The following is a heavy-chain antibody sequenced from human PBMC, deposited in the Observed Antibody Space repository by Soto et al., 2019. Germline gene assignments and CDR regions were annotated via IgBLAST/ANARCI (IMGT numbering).Heavy chain of an antibody. D-gene: IGHD2-2*01. V-gene: IGHV5-10-1*01. CDR3: ARRYCSSASCPRNYYGMDV. Sequence: GESLKIWCQGAGDNCASYWSSWVRQMPGKGLEWMGRIDPIDSYTNYSPSFQGHVTISADKSISTAYLQWSSLKASDTAMYYCARRYCSSASCPRNYYGMDVWGQGTTVTVSS. J-gene: IGHJ6*02. CDR1: GDNCASYW. CDR2: IDPIDSYT.